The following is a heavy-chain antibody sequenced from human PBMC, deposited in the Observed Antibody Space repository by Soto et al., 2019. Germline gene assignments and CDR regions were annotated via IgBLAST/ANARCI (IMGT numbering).Heavy chain of an antibody. J-gene: IGHJ4*02. CDR3: AKLPQYETLTGYLNYFDY. Sequence: GGSLRLSCAASGFTVSSNFMSWVRQAPGKGLEWVPIMYSDGSTYYADSVKGRFTISRDNSKNMVYLQMNSLRAEDTAVYFCAKLPQYETLTGYLNYFDYWGPGILVTVSS. V-gene: IGHV3-53*01. D-gene: IGHD3-9*01. CDR1: GFTVSSNF. CDR2: MYSDGST.